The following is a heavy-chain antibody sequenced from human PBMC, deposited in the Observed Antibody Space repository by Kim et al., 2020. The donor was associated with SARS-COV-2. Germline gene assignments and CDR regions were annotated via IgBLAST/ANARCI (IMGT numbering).Heavy chain of an antibody. V-gene: IGHV4-34*01. J-gene: IGHJ4*02. D-gene: IGHD2-8*01. Sequence: RVTISVDTSKNQFSLKLSSVTAADTAVYYCARGRPRAHIVLMVYATRFDYWGQGTLVTVSS. CDR3: ARGRPRAHIVLMVYATRFDY.